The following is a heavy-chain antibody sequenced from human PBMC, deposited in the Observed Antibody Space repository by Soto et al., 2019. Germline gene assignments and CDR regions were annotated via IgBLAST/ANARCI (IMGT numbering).Heavy chain of an antibody. CDR3: AGCTVDTIVTSGWCHYLDP. V-gene: IGHV3-23*01. J-gene: IGHJ5*02. D-gene: IGHD6-19*01. CDR2: VSGSGGTT. Sequence: EVQLLDSGGGLVQPGGSLRLSCAASGFTFSSSAMSWVRQAPGKGLEWVSAVSGSGGTTYYADSVRGRFTISRDNSKNTLYLQMNSLGAEDTAIYFCAGCTVDTIVTSGWCHYLDPWGQGTRVTVSS. CDR1: GFTFSSSA.